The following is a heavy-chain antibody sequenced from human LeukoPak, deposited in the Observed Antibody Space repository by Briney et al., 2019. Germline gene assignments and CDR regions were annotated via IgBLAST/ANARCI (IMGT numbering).Heavy chain of an antibody. CDR3: ARDDPGIVATTRSYYFDY. J-gene: IGHJ4*02. V-gene: IGHV1-2*02. Sequence: ASVKVSCKASGYTFTGYYMHWVRQAPGQGLEWMGWINPNSGGTNYAQKFQGRVTMTRDTSISTAYMELSRLRSDDTAVYYCARDDPGIVATTRSYYFDYWGQGTLVTVSS. D-gene: IGHD5-12*01. CDR1: GYTFTGYY. CDR2: INPNSGGT.